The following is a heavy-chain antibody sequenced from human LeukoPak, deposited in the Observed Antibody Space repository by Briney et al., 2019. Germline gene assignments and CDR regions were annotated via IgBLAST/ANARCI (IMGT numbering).Heavy chain of an antibody. J-gene: IGHJ4*02. CDR2: IYTSGST. D-gene: IGHD3-10*01. Sequence: PSETLSLTCTVSGGSISSYYWSWLRQPAGKGLEWIGRIYTSGSTNYNPSLKSRVTMSVDTSKNQFSLKLSSVTAADTAVYYCARGPPDYYGSGSYLSFDYWGQGTLVTVSS. CDR1: GGSISSYY. V-gene: IGHV4-4*07. CDR3: ARGPPDYYGSGSYLSFDY.